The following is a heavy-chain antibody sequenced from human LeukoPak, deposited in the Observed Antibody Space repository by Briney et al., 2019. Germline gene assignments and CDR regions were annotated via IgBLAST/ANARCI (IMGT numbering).Heavy chain of an antibody. D-gene: IGHD6-13*01. CDR1: GFTFSSYA. CDR3: ARDMSSSWYSPYYYYGMDV. Sequence: GGSLRLSCAASGFTFSSYAMHWVRQAPGKGLECVAVISYDGSNKYYADSVKGRFTISRDNSKSTLYLQMNSLRAEDTAVYYCARDMSSSWYSPYYYYGMDVWGQGTTVTVSS. CDR2: ISYDGSNK. J-gene: IGHJ6*02. V-gene: IGHV3-30-3*01.